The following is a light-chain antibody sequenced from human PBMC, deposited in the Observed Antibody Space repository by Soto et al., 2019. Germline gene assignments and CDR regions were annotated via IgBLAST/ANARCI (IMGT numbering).Light chain of an antibody. CDR1: QSVSSSY. Sequence: EIVLTQSPGTLSLSPGERATLSCRASQSVSSSYLACYQQKPGQAPRLLIYGASSRATGIPDRFSGSGSGTDFTLTISRLEPEVFAVYYCQQYGSSRTFGQGTKVEIK. CDR3: QQYGSSRT. CDR2: GAS. V-gene: IGKV3-20*01. J-gene: IGKJ1*01.